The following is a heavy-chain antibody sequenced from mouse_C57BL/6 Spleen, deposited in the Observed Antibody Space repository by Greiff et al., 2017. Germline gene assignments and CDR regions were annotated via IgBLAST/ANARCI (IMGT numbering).Heavy chain of an antibody. J-gene: IGHJ2*01. D-gene: IGHD1-1*01. Sequence: QVQLKQPGAELVRPGSSVKLSCKASGYTFTSYWMDWVKQRPGQGLEWIGNIYPSDSETHYNQKFKDKATLTVDKSSSTAYMQLSSLTSEDSAVYYCARATTVEGYFDYWGQGTTLTVSS. V-gene: IGHV1-61*01. CDR3: ARATTVEGYFDY. CDR2: IYPSDSET. CDR1: GYTFTSYW.